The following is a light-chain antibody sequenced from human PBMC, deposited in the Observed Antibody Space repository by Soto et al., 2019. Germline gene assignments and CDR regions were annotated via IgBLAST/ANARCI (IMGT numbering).Light chain of an antibody. Sequence: EIVLTQSPGTLSLSPGERATLSCRATQTISSNYLAWYRQKPGQAPKLLIHGASTRATGIPDRFSGSGSGKDFTLTISRLEPEDFAVYYCQLYGSSPKTFGQGTKVE. CDR1: QTISSNY. CDR2: GAS. CDR3: QLYGSSPKT. J-gene: IGKJ1*01. V-gene: IGKV3-20*01.